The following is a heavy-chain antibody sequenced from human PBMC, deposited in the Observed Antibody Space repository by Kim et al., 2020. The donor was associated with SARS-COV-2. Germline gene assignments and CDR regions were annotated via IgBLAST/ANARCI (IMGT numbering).Heavy chain of an antibody. J-gene: IGHJ3*02. V-gene: IGHV3-48*02. D-gene: IGHD3-9*01. Sequence: VKGRFTISRDNAKNSLYLQMNSLRDEDTAVYYCARVSYDILTGYPGAFDIWGQGTMVTVSS. CDR3: ARVSYDILTGYPGAFDI.